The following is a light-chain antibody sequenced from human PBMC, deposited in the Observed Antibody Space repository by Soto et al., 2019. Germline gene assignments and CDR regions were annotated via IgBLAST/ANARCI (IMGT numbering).Light chain of an antibody. CDR3: QQYDNLPPYT. CDR2: DAS. Sequence: DIQMTQSPSSLSASVGDRVTITCQASQDISTYLNWYQQKPGKAPKLLIYDASKWETGVPSRFSGSGSGTDFTFTISSLQPEDIGAYYCQQYDNLPPYTLGQGTKLEIK. V-gene: IGKV1-33*01. J-gene: IGKJ2*01. CDR1: QDISTY.